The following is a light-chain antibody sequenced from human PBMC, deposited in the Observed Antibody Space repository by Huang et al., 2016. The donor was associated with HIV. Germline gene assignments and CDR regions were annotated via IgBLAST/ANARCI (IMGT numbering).Light chain of an antibody. CDR2: DAS. V-gene: IGKV1D-13*01. J-gene: IGKJ4*01. CDR1: QDISSA. Sequence: AIQLTQSPSSLSASVGDRVTITYRASQDISSALAWYQQKPGKAPKLLIYDASTLESGVPSRFSGSGSGTDFTLTISSLQPEDFATYYCQQFDNFLLTFGGGTKVEIE. CDR3: QQFDNFLLT.